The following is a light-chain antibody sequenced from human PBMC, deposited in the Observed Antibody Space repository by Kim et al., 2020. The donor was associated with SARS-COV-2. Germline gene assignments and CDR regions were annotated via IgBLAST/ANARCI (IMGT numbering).Light chain of an antibody. CDR1: TSNIGSNH. J-gene: IGLJ2*01. CDR3: ASWDNSLNGGI. CDR2: DDS. Sequence: QSALTQPPSVSAAPGQKVTISCSGSTSNIGSNHVSWYQQFPGVAPRILIYDDSRRPSDIPDRFSGSKSATSATLDITTLQTADEADYYCASWDNSLNGGIFGGGTQLTVL. V-gene: IGLV1-51*01.